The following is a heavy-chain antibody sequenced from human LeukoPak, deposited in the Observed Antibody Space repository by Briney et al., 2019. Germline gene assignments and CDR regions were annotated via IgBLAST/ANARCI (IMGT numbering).Heavy chain of an antibody. CDR1: GGSISSGGYY. J-gene: IGHJ4*02. D-gene: IGHD4-23*01. CDR2: IYYSGST. Sequence: SQTLSLTCTVSGGSISSGGYYWSWIRQHPGKGLEWIGYIYYSGSTYYNPSLKSRVTISVDTSKNQFSLKLSSVTAADTAVYYCARDWDGGKDYWGQGTLVTVSS. CDR3: ARDWDGGKDY. V-gene: IGHV4-31*03.